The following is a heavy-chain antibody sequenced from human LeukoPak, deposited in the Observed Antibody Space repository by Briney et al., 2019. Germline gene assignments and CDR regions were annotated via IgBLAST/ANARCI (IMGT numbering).Heavy chain of an antibody. CDR3: ARGDGVYIY. J-gene: IGHJ4*02. CDR1: GFTVSSNY. V-gene: IGHV3-53*01. D-gene: IGHD4-17*01. Sequence: GGSLRPSCVASGFTVSSNYMTWVRQAPGKGLEWVSVLYYGGTTYYADSVKGRFTISRDNTKNTVFLQMNSLRADDTAVYYYARGDGVYIYWGQGTLVTVSS. CDR2: LYYGGTT.